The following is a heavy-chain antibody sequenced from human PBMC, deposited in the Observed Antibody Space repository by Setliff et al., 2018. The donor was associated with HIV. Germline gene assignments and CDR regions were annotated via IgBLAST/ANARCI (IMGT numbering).Heavy chain of an antibody. CDR2: IISIFGTE. Sequence: SVKVSCKASGGTFRGYAISWVRQAPGQGLEWMGGIISIFGTENYAQKFQGRVTITEDESTNTAYMELSSLTSDDTPVYYCARDQGEVTRACWHWGQGTLVTVSS. CDR3: ARDQGEVTRACWH. V-gene: IGHV1-69*13. J-gene: IGHJ1*01. D-gene: IGHD2-21*02. CDR1: GGTFRGYA.